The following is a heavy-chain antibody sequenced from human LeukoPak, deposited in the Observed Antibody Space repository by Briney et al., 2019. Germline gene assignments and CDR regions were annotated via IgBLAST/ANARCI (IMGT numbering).Heavy chain of an antibody. CDR2: IYYSGST. CDR3: ARWAAAPAAILGYYYYGMDV. Sequence: SQTLSLTCTVSGGSISSGGYYWSWIRQHPGKGLEWIGYIYYSGSTYYNPSLKSRVTISVDTSKNQFSLKLSSVTAADTAVYYCARWAAAPAAILGYYYYGMDVWGQGTTVTVSS. J-gene: IGHJ6*02. V-gene: IGHV4-31*03. D-gene: IGHD2-2*02. CDR1: GGSISSGGYY.